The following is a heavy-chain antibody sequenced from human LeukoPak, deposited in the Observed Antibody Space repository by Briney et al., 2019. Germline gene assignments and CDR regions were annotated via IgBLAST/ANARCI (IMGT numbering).Heavy chain of an antibody. CDR1: GYSFTSHW. CDR2: IDPSDSYT. CDR3: ARGSRSGWSNFDY. J-gene: IGHJ4*02. D-gene: IGHD6-19*01. Sequence: GESLRISCKGSGYSFTSHWINWVRQMPGKGLEWMGRIDPSDSYTNYSPSFQGHVTISADKSISTAYLQWSSLRASDTGMYYCARGSRSGWSNFDYWGQGSLVTVSS. V-gene: IGHV5-10-1*01.